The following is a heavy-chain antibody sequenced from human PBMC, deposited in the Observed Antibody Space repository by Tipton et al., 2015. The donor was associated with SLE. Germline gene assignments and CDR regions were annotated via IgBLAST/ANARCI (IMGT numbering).Heavy chain of an antibody. Sequence: TLSLTCTVSGGSIRNYYWSWMRQPPGKGLEWIGQMYHSGSTYYNPSLKSRVTISVDTSKNQFSLKLSSVTAADTAVYYCAKVQAYEGFDPWGQGTLVTVSS. CDR1: GGSIRNYY. CDR2: MYHSGST. CDR3: AKVQAYEGFDP. D-gene: IGHD3-16*01. J-gene: IGHJ5*02. V-gene: IGHV4-59*12.